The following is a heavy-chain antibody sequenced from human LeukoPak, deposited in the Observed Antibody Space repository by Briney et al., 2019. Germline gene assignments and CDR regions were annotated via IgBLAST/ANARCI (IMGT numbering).Heavy chain of an antibody. CDR3: AKGLERESRLDS. D-gene: IGHD1-1*01. CDR1: GFSINTYT. CDR2: IRNSDSMT. J-gene: IGHJ4*02. V-gene: IGHV3-23*01. Sequence: PGGSLRLSCDASGFSINTYTMYWVRQAPGQGLEWVSGIRNSDSMTYYADSVRGRFTISTDNSKNTLYLQMNSLRAEDTALYYCAKGLERESRLDSWGQGTLVTVSS.